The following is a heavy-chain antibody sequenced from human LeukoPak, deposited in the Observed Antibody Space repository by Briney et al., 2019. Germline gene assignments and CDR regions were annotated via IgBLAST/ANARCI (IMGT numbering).Heavy chain of an antibody. D-gene: IGHD3/OR15-3a*01. Sequence: PSETLSLTCSVSGAIIKREGFNWAWIRQPPGKGLEYIGSIFYNGNTYYNPSLESRVTISVDTSKNQFSLKLRSVTAADTAVYYCTRRPKEPGIWTGYVDSWGQGTLVTVSS. CDR3: TRRPKEPGIWTGYVDS. V-gene: IGHV4-39*01. CDR2: IFYNGNT. J-gene: IGHJ4*02. CDR1: GAIIKREGFN.